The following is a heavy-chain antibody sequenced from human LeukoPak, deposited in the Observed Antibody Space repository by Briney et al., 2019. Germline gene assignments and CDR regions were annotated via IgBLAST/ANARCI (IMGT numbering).Heavy chain of an antibody. CDR2: ISSSSSYI. V-gene: IGHV3-21*01. CDR3: ARDRITIFGVVPGFDY. CDR1: GFTFSSYS. Sequence: GSLRLSCAASGFTFSSYSMNWVRQAPGKGLEWVSSISSSSSYIYYADSVKGRFTISRDNAKNSLYLQMNSLRAEDTAVYYCARDRITIFGVVPGFDYWGQGTLVTVSS. D-gene: IGHD3-3*01. J-gene: IGHJ4*02.